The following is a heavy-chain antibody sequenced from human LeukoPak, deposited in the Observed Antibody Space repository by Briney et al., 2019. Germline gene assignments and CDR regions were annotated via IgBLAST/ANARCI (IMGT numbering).Heavy chain of an antibody. CDR3: AGGTYYDFWSGYFGVEPGYYFDY. CDR2: IYTSGST. CDR1: GGSFSGYY. Sequence: PSETLSLTCAVYGGSFSGYYWSWIRQPAGKGLEWIGRIYTSGSTNYNPSLKSRVTMSVDTSKNQFSLKLSSVTAADTAVYYCAGGTYYDFWSGYFGVEPGYYFDYWGQGTLVTVSS. V-gene: IGHV4-59*10. D-gene: IGHD3-3*01. J-gene: IGHJ4*02.